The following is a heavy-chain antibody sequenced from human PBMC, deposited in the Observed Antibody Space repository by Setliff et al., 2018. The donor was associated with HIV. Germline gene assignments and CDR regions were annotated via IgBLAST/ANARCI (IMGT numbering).Heavy chain of an antibody. CDR2: ISPYNGHT. V-gene: IGHV1-18*01. CDR3: ARWSCGRATCYDSPYNWFDP. Sequence: ASVKVSCKASGYTFTSYGIGWVRQAPGQGLEWMGWISPYNGHTNYAQKLQGRITMTTDTSTSTTYMELTSLRSDDTAVYYCARWSCGRATCYDSPYNWFDPWGQGTLVTVSS. J-gene: IGHJ5*02. D-gene: IGHD2-2*01. CDR1: GYTFTSYG.